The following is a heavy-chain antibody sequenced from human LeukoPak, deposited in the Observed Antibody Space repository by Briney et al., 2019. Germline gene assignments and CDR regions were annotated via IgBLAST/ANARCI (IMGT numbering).Heavy chain of an antibody. CDR2: ISYDGSNK. CDR1: GFTFSSYG. J-gene: IGHJ4*02. CDR3: ARDETPTNGYDSYDF. V-gene: IGHV3-30*03. D-gene: IGHD5-12*01. Sequence: GGSLRLSCAASGFTFSSYGMHWVRQAPGKGLEWVAVISYDGSNKYYADSVKGRFTISRDNAKNSLYQQMNSLRAEDTAVYYCARDETPTNGYDSYDFWGQGTLVTVST.